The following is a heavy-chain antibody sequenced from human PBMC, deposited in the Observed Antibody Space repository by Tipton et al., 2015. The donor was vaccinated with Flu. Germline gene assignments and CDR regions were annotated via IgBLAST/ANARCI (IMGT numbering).Heavy chain of an antibody. CDR3: ARGLTNGWINNIFNL. V-gene: IGHV3-33*01. CDR1: GFSFSSYG. D-gene: IGHD6-19*01. J-gene: IGHJ4*02. Sequence: QVQLVQSGGGVVQPGRSLRLSCAASGFSFSSYGMHWVRQAPGRGLEWVGVIWYDGSNKYYADSVKGRFTISRDNSRNTLSLEMSSLRADDTAVYHCARGLTNGWINNIFNLWGQGTQVTVSS. CDR2: IWYDGSNK.